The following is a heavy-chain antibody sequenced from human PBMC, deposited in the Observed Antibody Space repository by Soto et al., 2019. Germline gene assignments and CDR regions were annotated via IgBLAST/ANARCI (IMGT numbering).Heavy chain of an antibody. CDR2: IFYTGLT. CDR1: GGSISTSRYW. D-gene: IGHD3-16*01. V-gene: IGHV4-39*01. Sequence: SETLSLTCSVSGGSISTSRYWWGWVRQPPGKGLEWIGSIFYTGLTHYNPSLSSRVTMSVDTSKRQFSLTLSSVTAADTAVFYCARQIGLGKWAFDLWGQGTMVT. CDR3: ARQIGLGKWAFDL. J-gene: IGHJ3*01.